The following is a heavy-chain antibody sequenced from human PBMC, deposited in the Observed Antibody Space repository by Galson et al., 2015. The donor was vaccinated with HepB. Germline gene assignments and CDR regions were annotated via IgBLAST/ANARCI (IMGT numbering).Heavy chain of an antibody. J-gene: IGHJ6*02. Sequence: SLRLSCAASGFTFSSYWMHWVRQAPGKGLVWVSRINSDGSSTSYADSVKGRFTISRDNAKNTLYLQMNSLRAEDTAAYYCAREGEAARTYYYYGMDVWGQGTTVTVSS. V-gene: IGHV3-74*01. CDR1: GFTFSSYW. CDR3: AREGEAARTYYYYGMDV. CDR2: INSDGSST. D-gene: IGHD6-6*01.